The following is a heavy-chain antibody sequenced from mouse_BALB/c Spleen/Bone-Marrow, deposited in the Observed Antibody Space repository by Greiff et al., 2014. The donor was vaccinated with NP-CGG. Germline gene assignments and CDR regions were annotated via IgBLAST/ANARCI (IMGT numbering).Heavy chain of an antibody. V-gene: IGHV1-82*01. CDR1: GYAFSSSW. J-gene: IGHJ3*01. CDR3: ARTYGSSYFVY. D-gene: IGHD1-1*01. CDR2: IYPGDGDT. Sequence: QVQLKESGPELAKPGASVKISCRASGYAFSSSWMNWVKQRPGQGLEWIGRIYPGDGDTNYNGKFKGKATLTADKSSSTAYMQLSNLTSVDSAVYFCARTYGSSYFVYWGQGTLVTVSA.